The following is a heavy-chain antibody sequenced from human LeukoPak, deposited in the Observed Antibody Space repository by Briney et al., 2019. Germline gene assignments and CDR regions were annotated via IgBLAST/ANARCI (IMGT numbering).Heavy chain of an antibody. CDR1: GYTFTIYG. J-gene: IGHJ4*02. V-gene: IGHV1-18*04. CDR2: ISAYNGNT. Sequence: ASVKVSFKASGYTFTIYGISWVRQAPGQGLEWMGWISAYNGNTNYAQKLQGRVTMTTDTSTSTAYMELRSLRSDDTAVYYCARSIAVAGYYFTTGAREPWSPSPQ. CDR3: ARSIAVAGYYFTT. D-gene: IGHD6-19*01.